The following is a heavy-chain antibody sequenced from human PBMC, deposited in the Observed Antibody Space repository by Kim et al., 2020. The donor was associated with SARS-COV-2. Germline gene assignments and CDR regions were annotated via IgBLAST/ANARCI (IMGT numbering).Heavy chain of an antibody. V-gene: IGHV3-23*01. CDR1: GFTFSGYA. J-gene: IGHJ4*02. CDR3: AKGTGYSDSYYFDY. Sequence: GGSLRLSCAASGFTFSGYAMAWVRQAPGKGLEWVSALTSTGSSTFYADSVKGRFTISRYNSKNTLFLQMSSLRAEDTALYYCAKGTGYSDSYYFDYWGQGTLVTVFS. D-gene: IGHD4-17*01. CDR2: LTSTGSST.